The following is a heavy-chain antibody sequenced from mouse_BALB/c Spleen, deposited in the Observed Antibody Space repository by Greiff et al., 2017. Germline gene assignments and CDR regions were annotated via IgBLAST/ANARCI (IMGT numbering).Heavy chain of an antibody. CDR3: AREEVRRSYYAMDY. J-gene: IGHJ4*01. D-gene: IGHD2-14*01. CDR1: GFTFSSYA. CDR2: ISSGGST. Sequence: EVKVVESGGGLVKPGGSLKLSCAASGFTFSSYAMSWVRQTPEKRLEWVASISSGGSTYYPDSVKGRFTISRDNARNILYLQMSSLRSEDTAMYYCAREEVRRSYYAMDYWGQGTSVTVSS. V-gene: IGHV5-6-5*01.